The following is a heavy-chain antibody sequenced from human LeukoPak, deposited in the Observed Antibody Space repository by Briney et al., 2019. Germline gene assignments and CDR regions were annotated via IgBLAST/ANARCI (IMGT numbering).Heavy chain of an antibody. CDR3: ARVPPEDYSNYVEGGYFDY. Sequence: SQTLSLTCTVSGGSISSGGYYWSWIRQHPGKGLEWIGYIYYSGSTYYNPSLKSRVTISVDTSKNQFSLKLSSVTAADTAVYYCARVPPEDYSNYVEGGYFDYWGQGTLVTVSS. D-gene: IGHD4-11*01. V-gene: IGHV4-31*03. CDR1: GGSISSGGYY. J-gene: IGHJ4*02. CDR2: IYYSGST.